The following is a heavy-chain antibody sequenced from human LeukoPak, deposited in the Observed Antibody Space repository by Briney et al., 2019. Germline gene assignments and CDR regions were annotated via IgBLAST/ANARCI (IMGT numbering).Heavy chain of an antibody. D-gene: IGHD1-26*01. Sequence: GGSLRLSCVASGLTFSTNGLHWVRQAPGKGLEWVTFIRYDESNEYYADSVKGRFTISRDSSKNTVYLQMNSLRAEDTAVYYCAISRGRWEILDYWGQGALGSVSS. J-gene: IGHJ4*02. CDR2: IRYDESNE. CDR1: GLTFSTNG. CDR3: AISRGRWEILDY. V-gene: IGHV3-30*02.